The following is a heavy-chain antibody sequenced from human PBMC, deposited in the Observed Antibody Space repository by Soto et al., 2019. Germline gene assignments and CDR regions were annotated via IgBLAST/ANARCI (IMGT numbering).Heavy chain of an antibody. J-gene: IGHJ4*02. CDR2: IYRTGST. CDR1: GGSFTSNNW. CDR3: ASRDPGTSVDY. D-gene: IGHD1-7*01. V-gene: IGHV4-4*02. Sequence: PSETLSLTCAVSGGSFTSNNWCTWVRQPPGQGLEWIGEIYRTGSTNYNPSLKSRVTISLDKSENQFPLKVTSLTAADTAVYYCASRDPGTSVDYWGQGTLVTVSS.